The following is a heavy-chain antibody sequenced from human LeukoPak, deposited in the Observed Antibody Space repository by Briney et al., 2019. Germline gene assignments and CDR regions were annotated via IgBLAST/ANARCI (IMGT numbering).Heavy chain of an antibody. Sequence: PGRSLRLSCAASGFTFDDYAMHWVRQAPGKGLEWVSGISWNSGSIGYADSVKGRFTISRDNAKNSLYLQMNSLRAEDMALYYCARDAAAGRAFDIWGQGTMVTVSS. J-gene: IGHJ3*02. CDR3: ARDAAAGRAFDI. CDR1: GFTFDDYA. V-gene: IGHV3-9*03. D-gene: IGHD6-13*01. CDR2: ISWNSGSI.